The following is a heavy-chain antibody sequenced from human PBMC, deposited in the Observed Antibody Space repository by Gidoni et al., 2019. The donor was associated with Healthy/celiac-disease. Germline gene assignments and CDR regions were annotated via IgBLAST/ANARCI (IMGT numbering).Heavy chain of an antibody. J-gene: IGHJ6*02. D-gene: IGHD3-22*01. CDR3: ARNYYDSSGYYPSYYYYGMDV. Sequence: QVQLQESGPGLVKPSETLSLTCTVSGGSISSYYWSWIRQPPGKGLEWIGYIYYSGSTNYNPSLKRRVTISVDTSKNQFSLKLSSVTAADTAVYYCARNYYDSSGYYPSYYYYGMDVWGQGTTVTVSS. V-gene: IGHV4-59*01. CDR2: IYYSGST. CDR1: GGSISSYY.